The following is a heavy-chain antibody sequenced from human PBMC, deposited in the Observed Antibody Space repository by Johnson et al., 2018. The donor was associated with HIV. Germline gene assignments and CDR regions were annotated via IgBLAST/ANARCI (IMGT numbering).Heavy chain of an antibody. J-gene: IGHJ3*02. CDR3: ARDFATMIVVVPYAFDI. V-gene: IGHV3-13*01. D-gene: IGHD3-22*01. CDR1: GFTFSSYD. CDR2: IGTAGDT. Sequence: VQLVESGGGLVQPGGSLRLSCAASGFTFSSYDMHWVRQATGKGLEWVSAIGTAGDTYYPGSVKGRFTISRDNAKNSLYLQTNSLRAEDTAVYYCARDFATMIVVVPYAFDIWGRGTMVTVSS.